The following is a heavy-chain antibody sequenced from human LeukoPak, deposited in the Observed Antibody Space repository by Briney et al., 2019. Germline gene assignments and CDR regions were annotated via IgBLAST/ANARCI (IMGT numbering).Heavy chain of an antibody. CDR2: IYYSGST. V-gene: IGHV4-59*01. CDR3: ARDRGPDCSGGSCWDY. D-gene: IGHD2-15*01. Sequence: KPSETLSLTCTVSGGSISSYYWSWIRQPPGKGLEWIGFIYYSGSTNYNPSLKSRVTISVDTSKNQFSLKLTSVTAADTAVYYCARDRGPDCSGGSCWDYWGQGTLVTVSS. J-gene: IGHJ4*02. CDR1: GGSISSYY.